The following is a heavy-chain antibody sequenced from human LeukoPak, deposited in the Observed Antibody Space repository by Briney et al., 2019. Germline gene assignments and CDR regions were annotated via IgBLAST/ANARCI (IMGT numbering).Heavy chain of an antibody. D-gene: IGHD3-22*01. CDR1: GYTFTSYG. V-gene: IGHV1-18*01. Sequence: ASVKVSCKASGYTFTSYGISWVRQAPGQGREWMGWSSAYNGNTNYAQKLQGRVTMTTDTSTSTAYMELRSPRSDDTAVYYRARDWRDSSSYLPVSGSYWGQGTLVTVSS. CDR3: ARDWRDSSSYLPVSGSY. CDR2: SSAYNGNT. J-gene: IGHJ4*02.